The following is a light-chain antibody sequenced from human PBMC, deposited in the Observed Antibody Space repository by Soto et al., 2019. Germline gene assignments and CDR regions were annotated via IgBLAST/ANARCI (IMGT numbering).Light chain of an antibody. CDR1: QSVSSNY. CDR2: GAS. V-gene: IGKV3-20*01. CDR3: QQYGNSPLT. J-gene: IGKJ4*01. Sequence: EIVLTQSPGTLSLSPGERVTLSCRASQSVSSNYLAWYQQKPGQAPGLLIYGASSRATGIPDRFSGRGSGTDFTLTISRLEPEDSAVYYCQQYGNSPLTFGGGPKVDI.